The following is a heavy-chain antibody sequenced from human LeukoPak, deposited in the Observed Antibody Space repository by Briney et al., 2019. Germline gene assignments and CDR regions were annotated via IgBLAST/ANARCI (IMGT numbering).Heavy chain of an antibody. CDR2: IRYDGSNK. V-gene: IGHV3-30*02. Sequence: QPGGSLRLSCAASGFTFSSYGMHWVRQAPGKGLEWVAFIRYDGSNKYYADSVKGRFTISRDNSKNTLYLQMNSLRAEDTAVYYCAKVGLDCSSTSCYTRRYYMDVWGKGTTVTVSS. CDR1: GFTFSSYG. J-gene: IGHJ6*03. CDR3: AKVGLDCSSTSCYTRRYYMDV. D-gene: IGHD2-2*02.